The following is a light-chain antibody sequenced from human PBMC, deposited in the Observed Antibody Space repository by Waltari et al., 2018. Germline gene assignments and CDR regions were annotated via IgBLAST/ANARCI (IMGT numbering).Light chain of an antibody. CDR3: ATWDGSLTAWV. J-gene: IGLJ3*02. CDR2: RNN. V-gene: IGLV1-47*01. CDR1: TSNIGRNY. Sequence: QSVLTQPPSASGTPGQRVTNSCSGSTSNIGRNYVYWYQQFPGTAPKLLGYRNNGRPSGVPDRISGSKSGTSASLASSGLRSEGESDYYCATWDGSLTAWVFGGGTKVTVL.